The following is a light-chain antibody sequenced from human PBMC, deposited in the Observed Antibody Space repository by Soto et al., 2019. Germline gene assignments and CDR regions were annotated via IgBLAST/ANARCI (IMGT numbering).Light chain of an antibody. CDR2: GAS. J-gene: IGKJ1*01. CDR1: QSVNTKY. CDR3: QQYGSSPWT. Sequence: EIVLTQSPGTLSLSPGERATLSCRASQSVNTKYLAWYQQKPGQAPRLLIYGASTRPTGIPERFSGSGSGTDFTLTISRLEPEDFAVYYCQQYGSSPWTFGQGTKVEIK. V-gene: IGKV3-20*01.